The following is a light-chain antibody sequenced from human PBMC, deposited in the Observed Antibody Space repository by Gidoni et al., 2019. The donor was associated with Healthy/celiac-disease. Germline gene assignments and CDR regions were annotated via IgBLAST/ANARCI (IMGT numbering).Light chain of an antibody. V-gene: IGKV1-39*01. Sequence: DIQMTQSPSSLSASVGDRVTITCRASQSISSYLNWYQQKPGKAPKLLIDAASSLQSGVPSRFSGSGSGTDFTLTISSLQPEDFATYYCQQSYSTPPEPTFGQGTKLEIK. J-gene: IGKJ2*01. CDR2: AAS. CDR1: QSISSY. CDR3: QQSYSTPPEPT.